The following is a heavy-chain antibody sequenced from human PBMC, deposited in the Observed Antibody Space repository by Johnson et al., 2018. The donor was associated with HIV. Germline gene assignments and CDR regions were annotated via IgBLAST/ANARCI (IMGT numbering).Heavy chain of an antibody. CDR1: GFTFSSYA. Sequence: QVQLVESGGGVVQPGRSLRLSCAASGFTFSSYAMHWVRQAPGKGLEWVAVISYDGSNKYYADSVKGRFTISRDNSKNTLYLQMISLRGEDTAVYYCAKDLSVVVPAAPDAFDIWGQGTMVTVSS. V-gene: IGHV3-30*04. CDR3: AKDLSVVVPAAPDAFDI. J-gene: IGHJ3*02. D-gene: IGHD2-2*01. CDR2: ISYDGSNK.